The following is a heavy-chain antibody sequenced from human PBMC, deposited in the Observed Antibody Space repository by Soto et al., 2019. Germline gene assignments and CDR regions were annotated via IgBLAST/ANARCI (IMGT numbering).Heavy chain of an antibody. J-gene: IGHJ6*02. CDR1: GGSISSGGYY. D-gene: IGHD5-18*01. CDR3: ASAPGYSYDQPYYYYGMDV. CDR2: IYYSGST. V-gene: IGHV4-31*03. Sequence: QVQLQESGPGLVKPSQTLSLTCTVSGGSISSGGYYWSWIRQHPGKGLEWIGYIYYSGSTYYNPSLESRVTISVDTSKNQSSRKLSSVTAADTAVYYCASAPGYSYDQPYYYYGMDVWGQGTTFTVSS.